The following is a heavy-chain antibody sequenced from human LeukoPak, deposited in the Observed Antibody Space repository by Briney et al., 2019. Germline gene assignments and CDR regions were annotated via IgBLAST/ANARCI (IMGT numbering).Heavy chain of an antibody. CDR1: GYTFTAYW. CDR2: VNPGHSET. D-gene: IGHD6-13*01. J-gene: IGHJ4*02. Sequence: GESLKISCQGSGYTFTAYWIGWVRQMPGKGLEWMGIVNPGHSETRYSSSFQGQVTMSADKSISTAYLRWTSVRASDTATYYCARLKYRTSWDGEYWGQGTQVTVSS. V-gene: IGHV5-51*01. CDR3: ARLKYRTSWDGEY.